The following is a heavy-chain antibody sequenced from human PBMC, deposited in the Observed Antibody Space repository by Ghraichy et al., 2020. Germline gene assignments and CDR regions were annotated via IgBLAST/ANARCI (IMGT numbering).Heavy chain of an antibody. CDR3: ARYWGSYYYYGGVDV. CDR2: ISSGSNSK. J-gene: IGHJ6*02. D-gene: IGHD1-26*01. V-gene: IGHV3-11*04. Sequence: GALRLSCDTSGFTFTDYYMSWIRQAPGKGLEWVAYISSGSNSKYYADSLKGRFTITRDNAKKSVSLQMNSLRVEDTAEYYCARYWGSYYYYGGVDVWGQGTTVTVSS. CDR1: GFTFTDYY.